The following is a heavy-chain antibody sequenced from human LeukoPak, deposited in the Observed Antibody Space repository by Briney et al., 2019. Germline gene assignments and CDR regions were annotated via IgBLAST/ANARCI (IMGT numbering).Heavy chain of an antibody. CDR3: ARHEGYSLYYFDY. J-gene: IGHJ4*02. CDR1: GDSVNYNLYY. CDR2: IYYTGDT. Sequence: KPSETLSLTCSVSGDSVNYNLYYWGWVRQSPGKELEWIGTIYYTGDTYYNPSLKSRVTLSVDTSKNQFSLKLSSVTAADTAVYYCARHEGYSLYYFDYWGQGTLVTVSS. D-gene: IGHD6-13*01. V-gene: IGHV4-39*01.